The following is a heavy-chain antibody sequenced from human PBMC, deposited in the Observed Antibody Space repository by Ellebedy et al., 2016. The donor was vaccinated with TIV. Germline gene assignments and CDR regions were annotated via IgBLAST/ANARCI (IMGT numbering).Heavy chain of an antibody. D-gene: IGHD4-17*01. CDR2: INQDGSVK. Sequence: GESLKISCGASGFSFTSYWMSWIRQAPGKGLEWVSNINQDGSVKYYVDSVRGRFTISRDSAKASLYLEMNSLRAEDTAIYYCATDGSYGDYRSPAHAFVLWGRGTLVTVSP. CDR3: ATDGSYGDYRSPAHAFVL. CDR1: GFSFTSYW. J-gene: IGHJ3*01. V-gene: IGHV3-7*03.